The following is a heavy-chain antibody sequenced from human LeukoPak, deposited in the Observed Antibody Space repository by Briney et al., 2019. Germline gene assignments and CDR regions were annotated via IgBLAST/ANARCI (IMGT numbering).Heavy chain of an antibody. CDR1: GGSISSSSYY. CDR3: AGSNYDYVWGSYPH. J-gene: IGHJ4*02. Sequence: SETLSLTCTVSGGSISSSSYYWSWIRQPPGKGLEWIGYIYYSGSTNYNPSLKSRVTISVDTSKNQFSLKLSSVTAADTAVYYCAGSNYDYVWGSYPHWGQGTLVTVSS. D-gene: IGHD3-16*01. V-gene: IGHV4-61*05. CDR2: IYYSGST.